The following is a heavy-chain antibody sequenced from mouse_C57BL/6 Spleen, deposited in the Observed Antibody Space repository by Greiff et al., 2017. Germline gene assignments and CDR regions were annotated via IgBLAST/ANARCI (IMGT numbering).Heavy chain of an antibody. Sequence: VQLQESGPGLVQPSQSLSITCTVSGFSLTSYGVHWVRQSPGKGLEWLGVIWSGGSTDYNAAFISRLSISKDNSKSQVFFKMNSLQADDTAIYYCARPSIYDGYYPYAMDYWGQGTSVTVSS. V-gene: IGHV2-2*01. CDR1: GFSLTSYG. D-gene: IGHD2-3*01. CDR2: IWSGGST. J-gene: IGHJ4*01. CDR3: ARPSIYDGYYPYAMDY.